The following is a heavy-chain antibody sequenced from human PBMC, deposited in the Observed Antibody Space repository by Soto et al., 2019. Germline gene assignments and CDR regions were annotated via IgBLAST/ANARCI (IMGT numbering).Heavy chain of an antibody. CDR3: ATTDAATAGIWFDP. J-gene: IGHJ5*02. CDR2: IHDSGTT. CDR1: GGSIRSRSYY. D-gene: IGHD6-13*01. V-gene: IGHV4-39*01. Sequence: QLQLQESGPGLVKPSETLSLTCTVSGGSIRSRSYYWGWVRQPPGKGLEWIGSIHDSGTTYSNPSLKSRVTISGDPSKRQFYLTLNSVTAADTAVYYCATTDAATAGIWFDPWGQGTLVTVSS.